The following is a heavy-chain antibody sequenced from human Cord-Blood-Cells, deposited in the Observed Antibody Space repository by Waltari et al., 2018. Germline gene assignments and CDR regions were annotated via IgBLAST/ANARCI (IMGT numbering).Heavy chain of an antibody. V-gene: IGHV4-39*01. CDR1: GGSISSSSYY. D-gene: IGHD6-13*01. J-gene: IGHJ4*02. CDR3: ARQEAAAGSAVDY. CDR2: IYYSGST. Sequence: QLQLQESGPGLVKPSETLSLTCTVSGGSISSSSYYCGWIRQPPGKGLEWIGSIYYSGSTYYNPSLKSRVTISVDTSKNQFSLKLSSVTAADTAVYYCARQEAAAGSAVDYWGQGTLVTVSS.